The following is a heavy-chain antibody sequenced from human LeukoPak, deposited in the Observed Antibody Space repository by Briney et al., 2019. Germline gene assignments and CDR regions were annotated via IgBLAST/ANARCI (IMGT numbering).Heavy chain of an antibody. CDR3: ARLVGYGGNSDY. D-gene: IGHD4-23*01. CDR2: IYHSGST. V-gene: IGHV4-30-2*01. CDR1: GGSISSGGYY. Sequence: SQTLSLTCTVSGGSISSGGYYWSWIRQPPGKGLEWIGYIYHSGSTYYNPSLKSRVTISVDRSKNQFSLKLSSVTAADTAVYYCARLVGYGGNSDYWGQGTLVTVSS. J-gene: IGHJ4*02.